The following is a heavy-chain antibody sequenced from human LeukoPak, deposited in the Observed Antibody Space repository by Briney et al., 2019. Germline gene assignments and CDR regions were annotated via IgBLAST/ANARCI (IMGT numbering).Heavy chain of an antibody. Sequence: GASVKVSCKVSGYTLTELSMHWVRQAPGKGLEWMGGFDPEDGETIYAQKFQGRVTMTEDTSTDTAYMELSSLRSEDTAVYYCARAHYASSNIKVPFDVWGKGTTVTVSS. V-gene: IGHV1-24*01. CDR2: FDPEDGET. CDR3: ARAHYASSNIKVPFDV. D-gene: IGHD3-22*01. J-gene: IGHJ6*04. CDR1: GYTLTELS.